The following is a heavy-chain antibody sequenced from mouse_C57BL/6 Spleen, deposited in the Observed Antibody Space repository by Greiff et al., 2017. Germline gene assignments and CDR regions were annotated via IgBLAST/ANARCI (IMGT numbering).Heavy chain of an antibody. D-gene: IGHD3-3*01. V-gene: IGHV1-54*01. CDR1: GYAFTNYL. CDR3: ARWGRDLPSY. J-gene: IGHJ2*01. Sequence: QVQLQQSGAELVRPGTSVKVSCKASGYAFTNYLIEWVKQRPGQGLEWIGVINPGSGGTNYNEKFKGKATLTADKSSSTAYMQLSSLTSEDSAVYFCARWGRDLPSYWGQGTTLTVSS. CDR2: INPGSGGT.